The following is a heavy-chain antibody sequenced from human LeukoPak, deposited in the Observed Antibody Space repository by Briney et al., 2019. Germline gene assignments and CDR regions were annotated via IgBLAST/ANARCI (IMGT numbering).Heavy chain of an antibody. CDR1: GFTFSSYA. J-gene: IGHJ4*02. Sequence: GGSLRLSCAASGFTFSSYAMSWVRQAPGKGLEWVSTISGSGVTTYFADSVKGRFTISRDNSKNTLYLQMNSLRAEDTAVYYCAKELPYSSGWLSFWGQGTLVTVSS. CDR3: AKELPYSSGWLSF. D-gene: IGHD6-19*01. V-gene: IGHV3-23*01. CDR2: ISGSGVTT.